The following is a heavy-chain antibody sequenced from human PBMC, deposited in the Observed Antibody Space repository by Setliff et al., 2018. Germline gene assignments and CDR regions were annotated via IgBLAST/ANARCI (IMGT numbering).Heavy chain of an antibody. CDR3: ARGYYYDSSGPAAFDI. CDR2: FDPEDGET. V-gene: IGHV1-24*01. D-gene: IGHD3-22*01. CDR1: GYTLTELS. Sequence: ASVKVSCKVSGYTLTELSRHWVRQAPGKGLEWMGGFDPEDGETIYAQKFQGRVTMTEDASTDTAYMELRSLRSDDTAVYYCARGYYYDSSGPAAFDIWGQGTMVTVSS. J-gene: IGHJ3*02.